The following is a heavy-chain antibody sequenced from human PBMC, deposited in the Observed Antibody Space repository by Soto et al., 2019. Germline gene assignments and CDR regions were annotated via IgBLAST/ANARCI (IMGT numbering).Heavy chain of an antibody. CDR2: IYYSGRT. CDR1: GGSISIGDHY. Sequence: QVQLQESGPGLVKPSQTLSLTCTVSGGSISIGDHYWSWIRQPPGKGLEWIGYIYYSGRTYFSPSLKSRVTISVATSKNQFSLKLSSVTAADTAVYYCAKVPSSNYGGSRDWYFDLWGRGTLVSVSS. V-gene: IGHV4-30-4*01. D-gene: IGHD2-15*01. J-gene: IGHJ2*01. CDR3: AKVPSSNYGGSRDWYFDL.